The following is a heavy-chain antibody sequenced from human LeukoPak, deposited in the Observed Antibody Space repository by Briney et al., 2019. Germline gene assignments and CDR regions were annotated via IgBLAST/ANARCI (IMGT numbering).Heavy chain of an antibody. CDR3: AKHFYDSSGYSR. J-gene: IGHJ4*02. D-gene: IGHD3-22*01. Sequence: GGSLRLSCAASEFTFSSYAMSWVRQAPGKGLEWVSAMSGSDGSTYYADSVKGRFTVSRDNSKNSLYLQMKSLRADDTAVYYCAKHFYDSSGYSRWGQGVLVTVSS. CDR1: EFTFSSYA. CDR2: MSGSDGST. V-gene: IGHV3-23*01.